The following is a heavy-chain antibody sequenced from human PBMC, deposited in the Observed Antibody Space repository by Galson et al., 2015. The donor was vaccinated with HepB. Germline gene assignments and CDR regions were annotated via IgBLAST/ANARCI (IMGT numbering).Heavy chain of an antibody. CDR1: GFTFSSYA. J-gene: IGHJ4*02. CDR3: ARVNSVNYYGFDY. Sequence: SLRLSCAASGFTFSSYAMHWVRQAPGKGLEWVGRIRKKANSYSTEYAASVKGRFTITRDDSRNSLCLRMNSLKTEDTAVYYCARVNSVNYYGFDYWGQGTLLTVSS. CDR2: IRKKANSYST. V-gene: IGHV3-72*01. D-gene: IGHD1-26*01.